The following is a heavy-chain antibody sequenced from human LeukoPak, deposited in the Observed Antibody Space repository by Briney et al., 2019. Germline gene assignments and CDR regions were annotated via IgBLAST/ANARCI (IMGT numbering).Heavy chain of an antibody. CDR1: GFTFSSYA. D-gene: IGHD5-18*01. J-gene: IGHJ3*02. Sequence: GGSMRLSCAASGFTFSSYAMSWVRQAPGKGLEWVSAISGSGGSTYYADSVKGRFTISRDNSKNTLYLQMNSLRAEDTAVYYCAKNRGYSYGYDAFDIWGQGTMVTVSS. V-gene: IGHV3-23*01. CDR2: ISGSGGST. CDR3: AKNRGYSYGYDAFDI.